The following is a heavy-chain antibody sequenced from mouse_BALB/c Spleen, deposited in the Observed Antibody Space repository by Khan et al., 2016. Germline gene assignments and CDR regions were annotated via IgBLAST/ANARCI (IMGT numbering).Heavy chain of an antibody. J-gene: IGHJ3*01. D-gene: IGHD2-4*01. CDR2: INPNTGYT. CDR1: GYTFTSYW. Sequence: QVQLQQSGAELAKPGASVKMSCKASGYTFTSYWMHWVKQRPGQGLEWIGYINPNTGYTEFIQKFKDKATLTADKSSSTVYMQRSSLTSEDSAVYYCARWDMITTFAYWGQGTLVTVSA. V-gene: IGHV1-7*01. CDR3: ARWDMITTFAY.